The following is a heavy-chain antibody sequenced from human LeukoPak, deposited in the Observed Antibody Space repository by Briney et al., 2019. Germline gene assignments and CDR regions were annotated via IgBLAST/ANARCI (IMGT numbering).Heavy chain of an antibody. CDR1: GFTFSSHA. CDR2: IPYEGSNQ. CDR3: ARDYRVGCTSDDCYPIDY. D-gene: IGHD2-21*02. V-gene: IGHV3-30*01. J-gene: IGHJ4*02. Sequence: GGSLRLACAATGFTFSSHAMHWARQAPGKGLEWVAVIPYEGSNQYYADSVRGRFTISRDNSRNTLFLQMNSLRDEDTALYYCARDYRVGCTSDDCYPIDYWGQGTLVTVSS.